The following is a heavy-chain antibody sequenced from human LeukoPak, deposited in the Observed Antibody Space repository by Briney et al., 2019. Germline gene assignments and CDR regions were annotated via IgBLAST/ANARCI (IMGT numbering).Heavy chain of an antibody. CDR3: AKENYHDSGHLYDY. V-gene: IGHV3-23*01. Sequence: GGSLRLSCAASGFTLRNYAMSWVRQAPGKGLEWVSGISGSGVSTYYADSVKGRFTISRDNSKNTLYLQMNSLRVEDTAVYYCAKENYHDSGHLYDYWGQGTLVTVSS. J-gene: IGHJ4*02. D-gene: IGHD3-22*01. CDR1: GFTLRNYA. CDR2: ISGSGVST.